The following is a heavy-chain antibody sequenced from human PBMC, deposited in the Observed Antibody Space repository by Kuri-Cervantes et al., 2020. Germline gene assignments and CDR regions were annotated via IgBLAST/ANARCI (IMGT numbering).Heavy chain of an antibody. Sequence: GESLKISCAGSKFIFSPCSMHWVRQAPGKGLEWVSAISDSGGRTYFADSVKGRFTISRDNSKNTLYLQMNSLRAEDTAVYYCAKDRGSGWYDFDYWGQGTLVTVSS. CDR1: KFIFSPCS. J-gene: IGHJ4*02. D-gene: IGHD6-19*01. V-gene: IGHV3-23*01. CDR3: AKDRGSGWYDFDY. CDR2: ISDSGGRT.